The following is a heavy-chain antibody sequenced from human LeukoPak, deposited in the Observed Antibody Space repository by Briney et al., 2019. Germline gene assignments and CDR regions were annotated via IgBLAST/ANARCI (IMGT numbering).Heavy chain of an antibody. Sequence: GGSLRLSCAASGFTFSTYGLHWVRRAPGKGLEWMANIKQDGSYQNYVDSVRGRFTISRDNAKDSLFLQMNSLRAEDTAVYFCARDGILTYAFDIWGQGTMVTVSP. D-gene: IGHD1-1*01. CDR3: ARDGILTYAFDI. J-gene: IGHJ3*02. CDR1: GFTFSTYG. V-gene: IGHV3-7*01. CDR2: IKQDGSYQ.